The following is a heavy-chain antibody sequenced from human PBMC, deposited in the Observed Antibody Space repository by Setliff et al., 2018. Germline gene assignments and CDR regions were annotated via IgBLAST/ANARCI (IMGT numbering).Heavy chain of an antibody. CDR3: ARSFSRAEKFLLDY. J-gene: IGHJ4*02. Sequence: SETLSLTCTVSGGSISSSYYYWGWIRQPPGKGLEWIGSFYYSGSTYYNPSLKSRVTISVDTSKNQFSLRLTSVTAADTAVYYCARSFSRAEKFLLDYWGQGALVTVSS. CDR2: FYYSGST. V-gene: IGHV4-39*01. CDR1: GGSISSSYYY.